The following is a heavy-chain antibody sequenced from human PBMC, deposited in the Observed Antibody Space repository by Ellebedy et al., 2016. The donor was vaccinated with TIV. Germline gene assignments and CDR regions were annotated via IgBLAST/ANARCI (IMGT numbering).Heavy chain of an antibody. CDR3: ARWHSFSSYYSIDV. J-gene: IGHJ6*03. V-gene: IGHV3-7*01. D-gene: IGHD6-6*01. Sequence: GGPLRLSXEASGFTFSSYWMSWVRQAPGKGLEWVANIKPDGSETYYVDSVKGRFTISRDNAKNSLYLQFNSLRAEDTAVYYCARWHSFSSYYSIDVWGKGTTVTVSS. CDR1: GFTFSSYW. CDR2: IKPDGSET.